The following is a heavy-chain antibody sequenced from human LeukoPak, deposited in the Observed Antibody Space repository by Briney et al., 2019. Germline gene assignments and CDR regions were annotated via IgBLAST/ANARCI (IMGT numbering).Heavy chain of an antibody. CDR3: ARDVRSSGWYTFDY. V-gene: IGHV6-1*01. D-gene: IGHD6-19*01. Sequence: SQTLSVTCAISGDSVSSNNGAWNWIRQSPSRGLEWLGRTYYRSKWYNDYAVSMKGRITINHDTSKNQFSLQLNSVTPEDTAVYYCARDVRSSGWYTFDYWGQGTLVTVSS. CDR2: TYYRSKWYN. CDR1: GDSVSSNNGA. J-gene: IGHJ4*02.